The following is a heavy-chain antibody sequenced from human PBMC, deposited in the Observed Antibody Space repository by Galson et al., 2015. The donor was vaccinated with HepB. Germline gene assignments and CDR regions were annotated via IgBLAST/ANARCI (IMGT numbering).Heavy chain of an antibody. Sequence: SVKVSCKASGYTFTSYGISWVRQAPGQGLEWMGWISAYNGNTNYAQKLQGRVTMTTDTSTSTAYMELRSLRSDDTAVYYCARDPPKYSSSWYGKKTTSWFDPWGQGTLVTVSS. D-gene: IGHD6-13*01. CDR3: ARDPPKYSSSWYGKKTTSWFDP. CDR1: GYTFTSYG. J-gene: IGHJ5*02. CDR2: ISAYNGNT. V-gene: IGHV1-18*01.